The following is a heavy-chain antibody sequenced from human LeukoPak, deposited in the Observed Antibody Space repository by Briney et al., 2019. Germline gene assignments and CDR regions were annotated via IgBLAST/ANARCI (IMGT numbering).Heavy chain of an antibody. CDR2: INHSGST. V-gene: IGHV4-34*01. CDR3: ARFTLYYYGSGSLNAYYFDY. Sequence: SETLSLTCAVYGGSFSGYYWSWIRQPPGKGLEWIGEINHSGSTNYNPSLKSRVTISVDTSKHQFSLKLSSVTAADTAVYYCARFTLYYYGSGSLNAYYFDYWGQGTLVTVSS. CDR1: GGSFSGYY. J-gene: IGHJ4*02. D-gene: IGHD3-10*01.